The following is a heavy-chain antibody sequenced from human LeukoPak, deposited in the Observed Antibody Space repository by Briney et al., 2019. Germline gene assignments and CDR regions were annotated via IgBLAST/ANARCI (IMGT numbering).Heavy chain of an antibody. D-gene: IGHD6-19*01. CDR1: GGSISSSSYY. Sequence: PSETLSLTCTVSGGSISSSSYYWGWIRQPPGKGLEWIGSTYYSGSTYYNPSLKSRVTISVDTSKNQFSLKLSSVTAADTAVYYCARRYSSGWYVYWGQGTLVTVSS. J-gene: IGHJ4*02. V-gene: IGHV4-39*01. CDR2: TYYSGST. CDR3: ARRYSSGWYVY.